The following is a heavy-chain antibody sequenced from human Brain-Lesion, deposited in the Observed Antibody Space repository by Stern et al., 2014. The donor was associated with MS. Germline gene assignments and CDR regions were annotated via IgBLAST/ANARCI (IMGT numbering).Heavy chain of an antibody. CDR3: AKDRQYLTYFFDH. CDR1: GFTFGSCA. Sequence: QVQLVQSGGGVVQPGRPLRLSCVASGFTFGSCAMHWVRRAPGKGLEWGAGVSYDGSNKYYADSVKGRFTISRDNSQNTLYMQMSSLRPEDTAVYYCAKDRQYLTYFFDHWGQGSLVTVSS. D-gene: IGHD2/OR15-2a*01. CDR2: VSYDGSNK. J-gene: IGHJ5*02. V-gene: IGHV3-30*18.